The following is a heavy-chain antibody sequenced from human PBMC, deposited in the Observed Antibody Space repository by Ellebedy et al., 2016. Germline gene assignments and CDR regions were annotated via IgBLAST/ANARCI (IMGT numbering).Heavy chain of an antibody. D-gene: IGHD3-22*01. CDR2: IYYSGST. J-gene: IGHJ3*02. CDR3: ARHPYYYDSSGYSTWGAFDI. V-gene: IGHV4-39*01. Sequence: SETLSLTCTVSGGSISSSSYYWGWIRQPPGKGLEWIGSIYYSGSTYYNPSLKSRVTISVDTSKNQFSLKLSSVTAADTAVYYRARHPYYYDSSGYSTWGAFDIWGQGTMVTVSS. CDR1: GGSISSSSYY.